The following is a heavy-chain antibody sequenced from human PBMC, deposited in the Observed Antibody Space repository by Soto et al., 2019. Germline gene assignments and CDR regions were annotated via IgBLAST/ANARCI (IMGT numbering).Heavy chain of an antibody. CDR3: ANLGENSGYIPY. CDR2: IKQDGSDK. V-gene: IGHV3-7*03. J-gene: IGHJ4*02. Sequence: EVQLVESGGGLGQPGGSLRLSCAASGFTLSSYWMTWVRQAPGKGLEWVANIKQDGSDKYYVGSVKGRFTISRDNAKNSLYLRMHRLRAEDPAVYYCANLGENSGYIPYWGQGTLVTVSS. D-gene: IGHD3-22*01. CDR1: GFTLSSYW.